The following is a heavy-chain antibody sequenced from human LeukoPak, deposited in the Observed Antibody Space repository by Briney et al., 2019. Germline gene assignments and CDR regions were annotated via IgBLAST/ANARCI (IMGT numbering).Heavy chain of an antibody. CDR1: GYSFTSYW. D-gene: IGHD2-15*01. V-gene: IGHV5-51*01. CDR2: IYPGDSDT. J-gene: IGHJ4*02. CDR3: ARQEYCSGGSCIDY. Sequence: GESLHICCKGSGYSFTSYWIGWVRQMPGKGLEWMGMIYPGDSDTRYNPSFQGQVTISADKSISTAYLQWSSLKASDTAMYYCARQEYCSGGSCIDYWGQGTLVTVSS.